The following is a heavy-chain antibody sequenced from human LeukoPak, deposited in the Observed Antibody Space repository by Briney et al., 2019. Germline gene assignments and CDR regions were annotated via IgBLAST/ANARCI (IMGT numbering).Heavy chain of an antibody. J-gene: IGHJ5*02. CDR1: GYSISTGYY. Sequence: KPSETLSLTCTVSGYSISTGYYWGWIRQPPGKGLEWIGSIYHSGSTYYNPSLKSRVTISVDRSKNQFSLKLSSVTAADTAVYYCASRYCSSTSCYFGDNWFDPWGQGTLVTVSS. CDR2: IYHSGST. V-gene: IGHV4-38-2*02. CDR3: ASRYCSSTSCYFGDNWFDP. D-gene: IGHD2-2*01.